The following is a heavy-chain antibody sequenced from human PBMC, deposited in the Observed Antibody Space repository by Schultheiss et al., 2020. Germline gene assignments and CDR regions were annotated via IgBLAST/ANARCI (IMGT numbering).Heavy chain of an antibody. J-gene: IGHJ6*02. CDR3: ARDPGIAARLYYYYYGMDV. Sequence: SQTLSLTCTVSGGSISSGGYYWSWIRQHPGKGLEWIGSIYYSGSTYYNPSLKSRVTISVDKSKNQFSLKLSSVTAADTAVYYCARDPGIAARLYYYYYGMDVWGQGTTVTVSS. D-gene: IGHD6-6*01. CDR2: IYYSGST. V-gene: IGHV4-39*07. CDR1: GGSISSGGYY.